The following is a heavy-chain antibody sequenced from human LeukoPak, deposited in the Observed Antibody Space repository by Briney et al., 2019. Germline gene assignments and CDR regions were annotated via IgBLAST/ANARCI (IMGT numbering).Heavy chain of an antibody. CDR3: ARGSHYSDSNIPGDY. CDR1: GFTFFTYA. CDR2: MSYDGRSK. J-gene: IGHJ4*02. D-gene: IGHD3-22*01. Sequence: PGGSLRLSCAASGFTFFTYALHWVRQAPGKGLEWVAVMSYDGRSKYYADSVKGRFTISRDISENTLYLQMNSLRAEDTAVYYCARGSHYSDSNIPGDYWGQGTLVTVSS. V-gene: IGHV3-30*04.